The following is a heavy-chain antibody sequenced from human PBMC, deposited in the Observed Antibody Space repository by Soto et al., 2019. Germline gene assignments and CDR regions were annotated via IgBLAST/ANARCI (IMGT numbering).Heavy chain of an antibody. D-gene: IGHD6-13*01. CDR1: GFTFSSYS. Sequence: GGSLRRSCAASGFTFSSYSMNWVRQAPGKGLEWVSSISSSSSYIYYADSVKGRFTISRDNAKNSLYLQMNSLRAEDTAVYYCARVQAAAADAYYYYYGMDVWGQGTTVTVSS. CDR3: ARVQAAAADAYYYYYGMDV. J-gene: IGHJ6*02. CDR2: ISSSSSYI. V-gene: IGHV3-21*01.